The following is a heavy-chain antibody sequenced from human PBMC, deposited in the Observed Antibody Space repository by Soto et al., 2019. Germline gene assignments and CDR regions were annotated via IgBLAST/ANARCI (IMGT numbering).Heavy chain of an antibody. D-gene: IGHD7-27*01. J-gene: IGHJ5*02. CDR3: ARDSDWGWFDP. V-gene: IGHV1-46*01. CDR1: GYTFTSYY. Sequence: ASVKVSCKASGYTFTSYYMHWVRQAPGQGLEWMGIINPSGGSTSYAQKLQGRVTMTTDTSTSTAYMELRSLRSDDTAVYYCARDSDWGWFDPWGQGTLVTVSS. CDR2: INPSGGST.